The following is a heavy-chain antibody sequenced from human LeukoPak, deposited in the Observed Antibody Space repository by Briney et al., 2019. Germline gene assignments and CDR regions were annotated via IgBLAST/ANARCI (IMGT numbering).Heavy chain of an antibody. CDR3: VRNAGSYRGGGFYLDC. V-gene: IGHV3-72*01. Sequence: PGGSLRLSCAASGFTLSDHYMDWVRQAPGKGLEWVGRSKYKAERYTTEYAASVKGRFTISRDESNSLLHLQMTSLRTEDTAVYFCVRNAGSYRGGGFYLDCWGQGTLVTVSS. CDR2: SKYKAERYTT. CDR1: GFTLSDHY. J-gene: IGHJ4*02. D-gene: IGHD3-22*01.